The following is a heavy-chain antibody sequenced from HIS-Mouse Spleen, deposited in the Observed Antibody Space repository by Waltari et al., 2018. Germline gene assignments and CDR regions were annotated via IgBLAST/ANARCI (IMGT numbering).Heavy chain of an antibody. Sequence: EVQLLESGGGLVQPGGSLRLSCAASGFTFSSYAMSWVRQAPGKGLEWVSAISGSGGSTYYADAVKCRFTISRDNSKNTLYLQMNSLRAEDTVVYYCAKDRVAVAGLFDYWGQGTLVTVSS. D-gene: IGHD6-19*01. CDR2: ISGSGGST. V-gene: IGHV3-23*01. CDR3: AKDRVAVAGLFDY. CDR1: GFTFSSYA. J-gene: IGHJ4*02.